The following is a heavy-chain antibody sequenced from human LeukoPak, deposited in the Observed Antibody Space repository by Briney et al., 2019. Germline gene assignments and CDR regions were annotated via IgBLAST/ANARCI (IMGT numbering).Heavy chain of an antibody. Sequence: PSETLSLTCTVSGYSISSGYYWAWIRQPPGKGLEWIGSIYHSGSTYYNPSLKSRVTISVDTSKNQFSLNLSSVTAADTAVYYCARGGYGGILRTFDSWGQGTPVTVSS. CDR1: GYSISSGYY. CDR2: IYHSGST. V-gene: IGHV4-38-2*02. D-gene: IGHD5-12*01. J-gene: IGHJ4*02. CDR3: ARGGYGGILRTFDS.